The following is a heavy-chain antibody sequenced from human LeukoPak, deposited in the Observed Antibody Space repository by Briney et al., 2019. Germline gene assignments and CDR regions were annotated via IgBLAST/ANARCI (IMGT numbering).Heavy chain of an antibody. D-gene: IGHD2-21*01. V-gene: IGHV3-23*01. Sequence: GGSLRLSCAASGFTFSSYVMNWLRQAPGEGLEWVSSISASDDRKFYADSVKGRFTISRDNSKHTVYLQMSSLKAGDTAVYYCAKVQHADFNMNFDSWGQGTLVTVSS. J-gene: IGHJ4*02. CDR2: ISASDDRK. CDR3: AKVQHADFNMNFDS. CDR1: GFTFSSYV.